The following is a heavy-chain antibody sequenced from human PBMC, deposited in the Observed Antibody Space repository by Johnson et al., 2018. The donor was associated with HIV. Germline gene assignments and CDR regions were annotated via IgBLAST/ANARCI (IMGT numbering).Heavy chain of an antibody. CDR3: AGGSYNDAFDI. D-gene: IGHD1-26*01. Sequence: VQLLESGGGLLQPGGSLRLSCAASGFTFTTYAIHWVRQAPGKGLEWVAVISYDGSNKYYADSVKGRFTISRDNSKNTLYLQMNSLRAEDTAVYYCAGGSYNDAFDIWGQGTMVTVSS. CDR1: GFTFTTYA. V-gene: IGHV3-30*04. J-gene: IGHJ3*02. CDR2: ISYDGSNK.